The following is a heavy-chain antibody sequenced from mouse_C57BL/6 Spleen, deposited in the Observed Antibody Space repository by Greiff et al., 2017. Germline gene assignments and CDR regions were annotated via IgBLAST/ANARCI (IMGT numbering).Heavy chain of an antibody. D-gene: IGHD2-4*01. CDR3: ARAYDYDLYYFDY. CDR1: GFTFSSYA. CDR2: ISDGGSYT. Sequence: EVMLVESGGGLVKPGGSLKLSCAASGFTFSSYAMSWVRQTPEKRLEWVATISDGGSYTYYPDNVKGRFTLSRYNAKNNQYLQMSPLKSEDTAMYYCARAYDYDLYYFDYWGQGTTLTVSS. J-gene: IGHJ2*01. V-gene: IGHV5-4*03.